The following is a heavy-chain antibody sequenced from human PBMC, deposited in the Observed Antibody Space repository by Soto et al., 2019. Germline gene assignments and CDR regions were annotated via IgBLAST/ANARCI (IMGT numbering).Heavy chain of an antibody. D-gene: IGHD6-13*01. CDR1: GVSIPSSSRDY. CDR2: IYYSGTT. CDR3: ARGRDSSSWYDYYYYYGMDV. V-gene: IGHV4-39*01. Sequence: SETLSLTCTVSGVSIPSSSRDYWGWILQPPGRWLDWIGSIYYSGTTYYNPSLKSRVTISVDTSKNQFSLKLSSVTAADTAVYYCARGRDSSSWYDYYYYYGMDVWGQGTTVTVSS. J-gene: IGHJ6*02.